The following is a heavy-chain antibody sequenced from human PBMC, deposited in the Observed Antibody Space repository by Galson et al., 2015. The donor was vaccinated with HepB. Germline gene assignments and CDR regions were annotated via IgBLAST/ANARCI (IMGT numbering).Heavy chain of an antibody. J-gene: IGHJ6*02. CDR3: ARNYYDILTGSVRGGYDYGMDV. CDR2: INPNSGVT. CDR1: EYTFSGYY. V-gene: IGHV1-2*06. Sequence: SVKVSCKASEYTFSGYYMNWVRQAPGQGLEWMGRINPNSGVTKYAKKFQGRVTMTRDRSTSTAYMELSRLRSDDTAVYYCARNYYDILTGSVRGGYDYGMDVWGQGTTVTVSS. D-gene: IGHD3-9*01.